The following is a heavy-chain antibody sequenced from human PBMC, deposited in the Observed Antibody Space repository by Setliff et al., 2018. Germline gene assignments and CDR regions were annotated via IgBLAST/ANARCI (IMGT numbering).Heavy chain of an antibody. CDR3: AREVGTSTSSDALDF. CDR1: GDSISSGDYF. CDR2: ICHSGSA. Sequence: PSETLSLTCTVSGDSISSGDYFWSWIRQPPGRGLEWIAYICHSGSAYYNPSLKSRVTMSVDTSKNQFSLHLTSVTAADTAVYYCAREVGTSTSSDALDFWGQGMMVTVSS. V-gene: IGHV4-30-4*08. J-gene: IGHJ3*01. D-gene: IGHD1-26*01.